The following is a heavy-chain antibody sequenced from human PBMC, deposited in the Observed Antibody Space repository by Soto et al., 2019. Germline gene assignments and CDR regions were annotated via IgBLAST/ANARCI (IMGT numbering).Heavy chain of an antibody. CDR1: GGSISSSSYY. CDR2: IYYSGST. J-gene: IGHJ4*02. V-gene: IGHV4-39*01. D-gene: IGHD2-15*01. Sequence: QLQLQESGPGLVKPSETLSLTCTVSGGSISSSSYYWGWIRQPPGKGLEWIGGIYYSGSTYYNPSLKSRVTISVDTSKNQFSLKLSSVTAADTAVYYCARLVGGGSCCTYFDYWGQGTLVTVSS. CDR3: ARLVGGGSCCTYFDY.